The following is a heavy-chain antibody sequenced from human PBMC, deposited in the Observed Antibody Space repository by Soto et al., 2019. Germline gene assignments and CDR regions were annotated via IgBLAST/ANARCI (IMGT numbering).Heavy chain of an antibody. Sequence: EVQLVESGGGSVQPGGSLRLSCAASGFSFSSYFMAWVRQAPGEGLVSVSHVPGDGSRASYADSVRGRFTISRDNAKNTLYLQMDSLRDEDTDIYYCTRENWYSLDVWGQGTTVTVSS. CDR3: TRENWYSLDV. CDR1: GFSFSSYF. D-gene: IGHD1-26*01. J-gene: IGHJ6*02. CDR2: VPGDGSRA. V-gene: IGHV3-74*01.